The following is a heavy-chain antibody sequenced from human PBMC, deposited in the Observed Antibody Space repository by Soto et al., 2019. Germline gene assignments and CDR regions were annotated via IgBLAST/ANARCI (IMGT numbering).Heavy chain of an antibody. CDR1: GGSFSGYY. Sequence: PSETLSLTCAVYGGSFSGYYWSWIRQPPGKGLEWIGEINHSGSTNYNPSLKSRVTISVDTSKNQFSLKLSSVTAADTAVYYCAGYCSSTSCYFDYWGQGTLVTVSS. D-gene: IGHD2-2*01. CDR3: AGYCSSTSCYFDY. V-gene: IGHV4-34*01. CDR2: INHSGST. J-gene: IGHJ4*02.